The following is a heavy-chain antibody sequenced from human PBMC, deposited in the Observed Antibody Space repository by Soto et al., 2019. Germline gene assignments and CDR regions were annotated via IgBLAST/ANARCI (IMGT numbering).Heavy chain of an antibody. Sequence: QVQLQESGPGLVKPSQTLSLTCTVSGGSISSGGYYWSWIRQHPGKGLEWIGYIYYSGSTYYNPSLDSRVTLSGDTSKNQFSLKLSSVTAADTAVYYCARAGPYCTNGVCYQYYFDYWGQGTLVTVSS. D-gene: IGHD2-8*01. CDR1: GGSISSGGYY. CDR2: IYYSGST. V-gene: IGHV4-31*03. CDR3: ARAGPYCTNGVCYQYYFDY. J-gene: IGHJ4*02.